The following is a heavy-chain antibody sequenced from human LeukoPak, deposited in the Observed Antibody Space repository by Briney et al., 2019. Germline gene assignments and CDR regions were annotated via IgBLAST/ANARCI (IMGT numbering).Heavy chain of an antibody. D-gene: IGHD3-10*01. Sequence: GGSLRLSCAASGFTFRSYAMNWVRQAPGKGLEWVSVIIGSGGTIYYADSVKGRFTVSRDNSKSTLSLEMNSLRAEDTALYYCARDTPNYYGSGTHHYWGQGTLVIVSS. J-gene: IGHJ4*02. CDR3: ARDTPNYYGSGTHHY. CDR1: GFTFRSYA. CDR2: IIGSGGTI. V-gene: IGHV3-23*01.